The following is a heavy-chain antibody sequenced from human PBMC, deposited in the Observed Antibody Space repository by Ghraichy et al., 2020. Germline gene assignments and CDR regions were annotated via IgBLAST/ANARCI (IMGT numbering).Heavy chain of an antibody. CDR3: ARAPGVSCTPTNCFAEYADY. Sequence: GGSLRLSCVGSGFIFNKVWMSWVRQAPGKGLEWVASIKQSGGEKHYADSLKGRIAISRDNTQNSLFLHLDSLRVDDTAVYYCARAPGVSCTPTNCFAEYADYWSEGARVTVSS. CDR1: GFIFNKVW. J-gene: IGHJ4*02. V-gene: IGHV3-7*01. D-gene: IGHD7-27*01. CDR2: IKQSGGEK.